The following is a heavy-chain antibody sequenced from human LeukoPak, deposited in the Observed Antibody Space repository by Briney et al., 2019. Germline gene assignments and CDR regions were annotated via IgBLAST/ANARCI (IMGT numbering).Heavy chain of an antibody. D-gene: IGHD7-27*01. V-gene: IGHV3-66*02. CDR2: IYSGGST. CDR1: GFTVSSNY. Sequence: PGGSLRLSCAASGFTVSSNYMSWVRQAPGKGLEWVSVIYSGGSTYYADSMKGRFTISRDESKNTVYLQMNSLRPEDTAVYYCARVLGMDPPYYYYYYMDVWGRGTTVTVSS. J-gene: IGHJ6*03. CDR3: ARVLGMDPPYYYYYYMDV.